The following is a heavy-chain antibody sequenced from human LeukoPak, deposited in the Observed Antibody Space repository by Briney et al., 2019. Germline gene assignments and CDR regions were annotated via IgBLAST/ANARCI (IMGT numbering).Heavy chain of an antibody. D-gene: IGHD5-12*01. CDR1: GGTFSSYT. Sequence: SVKVSCKASGGTFSSYTISWVRQAPGQGLEWMGRIIPILGIANYAQKFQGRVTITADKSTSTAYMELSSLRSEDTAVYYCARGSEVDEVFDYWGQGTLVTVSS. J-gene: IGHJ4*02. CDR3: ARGSEVDEVFDY. V-gene: IGHV1-69*02. CDR2: IIPILGIA.